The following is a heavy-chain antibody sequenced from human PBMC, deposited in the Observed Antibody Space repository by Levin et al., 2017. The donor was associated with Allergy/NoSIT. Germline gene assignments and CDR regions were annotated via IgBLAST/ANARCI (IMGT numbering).Heavy chain of an antibody. V-gene: IGHV1-2*02. J-gene: IGHJ4*02. Sequence: GESLKISCRASGYTFTDYYLHWVRQAPGQGLEWVAWISPNSGDTTYAQKFQGRVTMTRDTSISTAYMELSGLTSDDTAVYYCARVPGASGRSSDYWGQGTLVTVSS. D-gene: IGHD3-10*01. CDR2: ISPNSGDT. CDR3: ARVPGASGRSSDY. CDR1: GYTFTDYY.